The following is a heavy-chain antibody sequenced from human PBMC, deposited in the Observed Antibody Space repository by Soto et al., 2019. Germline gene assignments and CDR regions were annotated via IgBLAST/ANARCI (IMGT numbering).Heavy chain of an antibody. D-gene: IGHD2-2*01. Sequence: ASVKVSFKASGYAFSGYGITWVRQAPGQGLEWMGWISGYNGNTNYAQKVQGRITMTTDTSTSTAYMELRSLRSDDTAVYYCAKIPAFDVHXFDSWGPGTMVTVSS. CDR1: GYAFSGYG. CDR3: AKIPAFDVHXFDS. CDR2: ISGYNGNT. J-gene: IGHJ3*02. V-gene: IGHV1-18*01.